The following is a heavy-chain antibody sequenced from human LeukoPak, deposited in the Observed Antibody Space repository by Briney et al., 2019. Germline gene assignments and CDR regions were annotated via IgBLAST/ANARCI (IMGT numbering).Heavy chain of an antibody. J-gene: IGHJ6*02. CDR2: IYSGGNT. V-gene: IGHV3-53*01. Sequence: GGSLRLSCAASGFTFSTYAMTWVRQAPGKGPEWVSIIYSGGNTFYADSVKGRFTISRDSSKNTLFLQMISLRAEDTAVYYCARDHITMIRGVSYYYYGMDVWGQGTTVTVSS. CDR3: ARDHITMIRGVSYYYYGMDV. D-gene: IGHD3-10*01. CDR1: GFTFSTYA.